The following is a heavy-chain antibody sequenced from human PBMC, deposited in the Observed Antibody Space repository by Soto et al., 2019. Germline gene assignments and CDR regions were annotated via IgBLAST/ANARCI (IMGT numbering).Heavy chain of an antibody. V-gene: IGHV1-8*01. CDR1: GYTFTSYD. J-gene: IGHJ6*02. CDR3: ARDVPPDYGGNSGYYYYGMDV. CDR2: MNPNSGNT. D-gene: IGHD4-17*01. Sequence: ASVKVSCKASGYTFTSYDINWVRQATGQGLEWMGWMNPNSGNTGYAQKFQGRVTMTRNTSISTAYMELNSLRAEDTAVYYCARDVPPDYGGNSGYYYYGMDVWGQGTTVTVSS.